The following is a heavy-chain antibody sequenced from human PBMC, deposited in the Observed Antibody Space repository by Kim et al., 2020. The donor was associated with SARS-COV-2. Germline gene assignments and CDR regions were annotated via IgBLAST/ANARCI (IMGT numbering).Heavy chain of an antibody. CDR1: GFTFITYA. Sequence: GGSLRLSCAASGFTFITYAMHWVRQAPGKGLEWVAVIWYDGSDKYYADSVKGRFTISRDNSKNTLYLQVNSLRAEDTAVYYCARGYSWYYFDYWGQGTLVTVSS. J-gene: IGHJ4*02. CDR2: IWYDGSDK. D-gene: IGHD5-18*01. CDR3: ARGYSWYYFDY. V-gene: IGHV3-33*01.